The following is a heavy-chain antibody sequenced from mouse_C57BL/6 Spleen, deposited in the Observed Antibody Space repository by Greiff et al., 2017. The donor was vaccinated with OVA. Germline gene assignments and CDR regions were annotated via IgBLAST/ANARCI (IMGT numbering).Heavy chain of an antibody. CDR2: IYPRSGYT. CDR3: ARTGTTGVDGY. CDR1: GFTFTSYG. Sequence: VQLHQSGAELARPGASVKLSCKASGFTFTSYGISWVKQRTGQGLEWLGEIYPRSGYTFYNETFKGKATLTADKTSSTADMVLRSLTSEDYAVYYCARTGTTGVDGYWGQGTSVTVSS. J-gene: IGHJ4*01. D-gene: IGHD1-1*01. V-gene: IGHV1-81*01.